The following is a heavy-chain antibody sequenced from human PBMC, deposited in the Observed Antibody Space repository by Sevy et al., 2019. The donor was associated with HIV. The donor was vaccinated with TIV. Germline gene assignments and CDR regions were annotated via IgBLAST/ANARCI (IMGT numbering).Heavy chain of an antibody. D-gene: IGHD3-3*01. V-gene: IGHV6-1*01. Sequence: SQTLSLTCAISGDSVSTNSAVWNWIRQSPSRGLEWLGRTYYRSKWYNDYSVSLKGRLTITPDTSKNQFSLHLKSVTAEDTAGYFCARAGATIFGIVTMSFDVWGQGTLVTVSS. CDR2: TYYRSKWYN. J-gene: IGHJ4*02. CDR1: GDSVSTNSAV. CDR3: ARAGATIFGIVTMSFDV.